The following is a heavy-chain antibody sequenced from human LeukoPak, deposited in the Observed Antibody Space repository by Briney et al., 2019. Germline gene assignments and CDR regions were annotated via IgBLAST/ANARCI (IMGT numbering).Heavy chain of an antibody. D-gene: IGHD6-13*01. CDR3: AKERRPRIAAADLDY. CDR2: ISGSGGTT. V-gene: IGHV3-23*01. J-gene: IGHJ4*02. CDR1: GFTFSGYA. Sequence: PGGSLRLSCAASGFTFSGYAMSWVRQAPGKGLEWVSAISGSGGTTYYADSVKGRFTISRDNSKNTLYLQMNSLRAEDTAVYYCAKERRPRIAAADLDYWGQGTLVTVSS.